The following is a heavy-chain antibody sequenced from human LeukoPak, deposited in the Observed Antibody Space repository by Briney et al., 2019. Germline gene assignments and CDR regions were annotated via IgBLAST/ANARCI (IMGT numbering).Heavy chain of an antibody. V-gene: IGHV3-23*01. CDR3: AKMPVSYSSGWSNFDY. Sequence: GGSLRLSCAASGFTFSSYAMSWVRQAPGKGLEWVSGISSSGGSTYYADSVKGRSTISRDNSKNTLYLQMNSLGAEDTAVYFCAKMPVSYSSGWSNFDYWGQGNLVTVSS. CDR1: GFTFSSYA. J-gene: IGHJ4*02. CDR2: ISSSGGST. D-gene: IGHD6-19*01.